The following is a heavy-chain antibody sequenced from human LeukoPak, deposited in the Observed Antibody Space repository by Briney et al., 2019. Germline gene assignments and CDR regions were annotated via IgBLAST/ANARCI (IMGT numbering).Heavy chain of an antibody. CDR1: GFTFSSYA. D-gene: IGHD4-23*01. V-gene: IGHV3-23*01. J-gene: IGHJ4*02. CDR3: AKDACGGNGSYYFDY. Sequence: GGSLRLSCAASGFTFSSYAMSWVRQAPGKGLGWVSAISGSGGSTYYADSVKGRFTISRDNSKNTLYLQMNSLRAEDTAVYYCAKDACGGNGSYYFDYWGQGTLVTVSS. CDR2: ISGSGGST.